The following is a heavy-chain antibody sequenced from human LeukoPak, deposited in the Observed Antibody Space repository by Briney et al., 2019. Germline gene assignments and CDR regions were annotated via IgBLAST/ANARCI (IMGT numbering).Heavy chain of an antibody. V-gene: IGHV1-2*02. D-gene: IGHD5-24*01. CDR2: INPNSGGT. CDR1: GYTFTGYY. J-gene: IGHJ4*02. Sequence: ASVKVSCKASGYTFTGYYMHWVRQAPGQGLELMGWINPNSGGTNYAQKFQGRVTMTRDTSISTAYMEPSRLRSDDTAVYYCARGDGYNSPVDYWGQGTLVTVSS. CDR3: ARGDGYNSPVDY.